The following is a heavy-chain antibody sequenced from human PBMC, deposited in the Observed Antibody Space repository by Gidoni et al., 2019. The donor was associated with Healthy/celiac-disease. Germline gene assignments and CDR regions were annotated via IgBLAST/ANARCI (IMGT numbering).Heavy chain of an antibody. J-gene: IGHJ5*02. Sequence: QVQLQQSGPGMGKPSQTISLTCAITGDSGSSNSAAWNGIRQSPSRGLEWLGRTYYRSKWYNDYAVSVKSRITITPDTSKNQFSLQLNSVTPEDTAVYSCARAPLPMVRGVLPWFDPWGQGTLVTVSS. CDR3: ARAPLPMVRGVLPWFDP. CDR1: GDSGSSNSAA. V-gene: IGHV6-1*01. D-gene: IGHD3-10*01. CDR2: TYYRSKWYN.